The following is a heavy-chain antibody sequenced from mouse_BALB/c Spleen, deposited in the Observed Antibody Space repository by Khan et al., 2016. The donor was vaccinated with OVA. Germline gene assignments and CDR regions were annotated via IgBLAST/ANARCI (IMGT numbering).Heavy chain of an antibody. V-gene: IGHV2-6-4*01. CDR1: GFSLSRYN. CDR3: ARAYYRYDGYYAMDY. D-gene: IGHD2-14*01. CDR2: IWGGGGT. J-gene: IGHJ4*01. Sequence: QVQLKESGPGLVAPSQSLSITCTVSGFSLSRYNIHWVRQTPGKGLEWLGMIWGGGGTDYNSTLKSRLSIRKDNSKRQVLLKMNSLQTDDTAMYYGARAYYRYDGYYAMDYWGQGTSVTVSS.